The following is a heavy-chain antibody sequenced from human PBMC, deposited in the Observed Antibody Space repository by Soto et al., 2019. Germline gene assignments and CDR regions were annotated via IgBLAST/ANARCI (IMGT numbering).Heavy chain of an antibody. D-gene: IGHD2-2*01. CDR3: AKALGYCSGTSCYGSNYYMDV. CDR2: IRGSGGGT. CDR1: GFTFSDYA. V-gene: IGHV3-23*01. Sequence: GGSLRLSCTPSGFTFSDYAMSWVRQAPGKGLEWVSGIRGSGGGTYYAGSVKGRFTISRDNSKNTLYPQLNSLRAEDTAVYYCAKALGYCSGTSCYGSNYYMDVWGKGTTVTVSS. J-gene: IGHJ6*03.